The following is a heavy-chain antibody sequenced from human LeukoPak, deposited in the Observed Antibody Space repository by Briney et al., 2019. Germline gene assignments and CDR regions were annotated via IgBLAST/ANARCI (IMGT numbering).Heavy chain of an antibody. CDR1: GVSFSGYY. V-gene: IGHV4-34*01. J-gene: IGHJ6*03. CDR3: AREKGQQLTPRYYYMDV. D-gene: IGHD6-13*01. CDR2: INHSGST. Sequence: SETLSLTCAVYGVSFSGYYWSWIRQPPGKGLEWIGEINHSGSTNYNPSLKSRVTISVDTSKNQFSLKLSSVTAADTAVYYCAREKGQQLTPRYYYMDVWGKGTTVTVSS.